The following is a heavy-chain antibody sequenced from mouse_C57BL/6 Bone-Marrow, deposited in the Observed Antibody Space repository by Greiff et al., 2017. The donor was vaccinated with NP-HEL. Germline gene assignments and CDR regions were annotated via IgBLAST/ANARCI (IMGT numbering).Heavy chain of an antibody. D-gene: IGHD2-3*01. V-gene: IGHV1-72*01. CDR3: ARGDGYYYWYFDV. Sequence: QVQLQQPGAELVKPGASVKLSCKASGYTFTSYWMHWVKQRPGRGLEWIGGIDPNSGGTKYNEKFKSKATLTVDKPSSTAYMQLSSLTSEDSAVYYCARGDGYYYWYFDVWGTGTTVTVSS. CDR2: IDPNSGGT. J-gene: IGHJ1*03. CDR1: GYTFTSYW.